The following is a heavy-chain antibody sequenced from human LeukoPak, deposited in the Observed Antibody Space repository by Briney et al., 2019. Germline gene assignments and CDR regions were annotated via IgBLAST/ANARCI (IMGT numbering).Heavy chain of an antibody. D-gene: IGHD6-13*01. Sequence: GESLKISCKGSGYIFRSYWIGWVRQMPGKGLEWMGIISPDGSDTRYSPSFQGQVTISADKSITTAYLQWSSLKASDTAMYYCARLTSSWSFDYWGQGTLVTVSS. CDR2: ISPDGSDT. J-gene: IGHJ4*02. V-gene: IGHV5-51*01. CDR1: GYIFRSYW. CDR3: ARLTSSWSFDY.